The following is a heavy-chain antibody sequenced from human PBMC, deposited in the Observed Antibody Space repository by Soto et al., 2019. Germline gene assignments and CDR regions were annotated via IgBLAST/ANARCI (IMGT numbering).Heavy chain of an antibody. CDR2: ISRDSSAM. J-gene: IGHJ6*02. Sequence: GGSLRLSCAASGFTFSSYTMNWIRQAPGAGLECISYISRDSSAMYYADSVKGRFTISRDNTKNTLYLQMSSLRAEDTAVYYCVKGVDTAMGLDYYYGMDVWGQGTTVTVAS. CDR3: VKGVDTAMGLDYYYGMDV. D-gene: IGHD5-18*01. V-gene: IGHV3-48*01. CDR1: GFTFSSYT.